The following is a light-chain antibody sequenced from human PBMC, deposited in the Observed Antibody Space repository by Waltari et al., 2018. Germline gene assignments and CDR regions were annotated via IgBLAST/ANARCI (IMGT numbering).Light chain of an antibody. J-gene: IGKJ4*01. CDR3: QXLLSYPLT. Sequence: DIQLTQSPSFLSTSVGDRVTITCRANQDISSYLAWYQQKPGKAPKLLISAASTLQSAVPSRFSGSGSGTEFTLTISSLQSEDIATYYCQXLLSYPLTFGGGTKVEIK. CDR2: AAS. V-gene: IGKV1-9*01. CDR1: QDISSY.